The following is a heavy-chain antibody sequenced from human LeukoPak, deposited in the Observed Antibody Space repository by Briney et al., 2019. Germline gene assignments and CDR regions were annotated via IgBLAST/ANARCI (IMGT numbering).Heavy chain of an antibody. CDR1: GYPFTSYW. D-gene: IGHD5-12*01. CDR2: IYPGDSNT. J-gene: IGHJ4*02. V-gene: IGHV5-51*01. Sequence: GESLKISCPASGYPFTSYWIGWVRQMPGKGLEWMGIIYPGDSNTRYNPSFQGQVTISADKSINTAYLQWSSLKAWNTAMYYWARRVATIKGIFDYWGQGTRVTVSS. CDR3: ARRVATIKGIFDY.